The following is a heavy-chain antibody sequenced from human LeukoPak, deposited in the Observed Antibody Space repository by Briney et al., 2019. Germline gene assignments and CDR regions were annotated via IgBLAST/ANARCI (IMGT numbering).Heavy chain of an antibody. Sequence: SETLSLTCTVSGGSINTYYWTWIRQPAGRGLEWIGRIYTSGSTNYNPSLKSRVTMSVDTSKNQFSLKLSSVTAADTAVYYYARAPIDSAMKDYYDSSGYPHYFDYWGQGTLVTVSS. D-gene: IGHD3-22*01. J-gene: IGHJ4*02. CDR3: ARAPIDSAMKDYYDSSGYPHYFDY. CDR2: IYTSGST. CDR1: GGSINTYY. V-gene: IGHV4-4*07.